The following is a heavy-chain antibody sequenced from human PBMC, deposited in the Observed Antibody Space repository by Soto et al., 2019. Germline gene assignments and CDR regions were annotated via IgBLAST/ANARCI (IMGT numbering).Heavy chain of an antibody. Sequence: QVQLGESGGGVVQPGTALRLSCVGSGFTFRSYVIHWVRQAPGKGLEWVALTSYDGSKKDYDDSVKGRFTISRDNSRNTVDMELDSMRFEDTTLYYCTGWGTRGGWGVWRQGTLV. CDR3: TGWGTRGGWGV. V-gene: IGHV3-30*19. D-gene: IGHD3-16*01. CDR1: GFTFRSYV. J-gene: IGHJ4*02. CDR2: TSYDGSKK.